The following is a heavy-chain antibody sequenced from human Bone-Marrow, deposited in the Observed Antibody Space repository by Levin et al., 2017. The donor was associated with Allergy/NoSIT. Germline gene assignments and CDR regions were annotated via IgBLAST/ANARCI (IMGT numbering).Heavy chain of an antibody. CDR2: ISGSGGST. J-gene: IGHJ4*02. D-gene: IGHD5-24*01. V-gene: IGHV3-23*01. CDR3: AKDCRDGYNLRHDY. Sequence: PGGSLRLSCAASGFTFSSYAMSWVRQAPGKGLEWVSAISGSGGSTYYADSVKGRFTISRDNSKNTLYLQMNSLRAEDTAVYYCAKDCRDGYNLRHDYWGQGTLVTVSS. CDR1: GFTFSSYA.